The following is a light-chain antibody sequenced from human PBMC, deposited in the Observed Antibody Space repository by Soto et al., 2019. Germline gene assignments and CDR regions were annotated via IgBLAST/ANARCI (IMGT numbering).Light chain of an antibody. CDR3: QQYASSRWT. Sequence: EIVLTQSPGTLSLSPGERATLSCRASQSVSSSYLAWYQQTPGQAPRLLIYGASSRATGIPDRFSGSGSGTDFTLTISRLEPEDFAVYYWQQYASSRWTFGQGPKMEIK. V-gene: IGKV3-20*01. CDR2: GAS. CDR1: QSVSSSY. J-gene: IGKJ1*01.